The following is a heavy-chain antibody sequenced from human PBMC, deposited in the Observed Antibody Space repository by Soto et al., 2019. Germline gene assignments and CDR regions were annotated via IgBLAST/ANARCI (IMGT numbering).Heavy chain of an antibody. CDR3: ARAGGGSGYLDY. V-gene: IGHV4-31*03. J-gene: IGHJ4*02. Sequence: PSETLSLTCTVSGGSISSGGYYWSWIRQHPGKGLEWIGYIYYSGSTYYNPSLKSRVTISVDTSKNQFSLKLSSVTAADTAVYYCARAGGGSGYLDYWGQGTLVTVSS. D-gene: IGHD3-16*01. CDR1: GGSISSGGYY. CDR2: IYYSGST.